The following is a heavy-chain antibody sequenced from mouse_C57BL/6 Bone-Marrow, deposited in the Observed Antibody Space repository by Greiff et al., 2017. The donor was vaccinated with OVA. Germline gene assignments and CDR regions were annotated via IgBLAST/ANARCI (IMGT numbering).Heavy chain of an antibody. Sequence: QVQLQQSGPELVKPGASVKISCKASGYSFTSYYIHWVKQRPGQGLEWIGWIYPGSGNTKYNEKFKGKATLTADTSSSTAYMQLSSLTSEDSAVYYCAREGDYDGGHYWGQGTTLTVSS. J-gene: IGHJ2*01. CDR2: IYPGSGNT. CDR1: GYSFTSYY. CDR3: AREGDYDGGHY. D-gene: IGHD2-4*01. V-gene: IGHV1-66*01.